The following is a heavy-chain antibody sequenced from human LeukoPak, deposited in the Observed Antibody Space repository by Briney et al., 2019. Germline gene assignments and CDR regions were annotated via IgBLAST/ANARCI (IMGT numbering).Heavy chain of an antibody. D-gene: IGHD3-22*01. CDR2: ISSSRSTI. V-gene: IGHV3-48*02. CDR3: ARAMYYYDSSGGLGAFDI. Sequence: GESLKISCAASGFTFSTYGMSWVRQAPGKGLEWLSYISSSRSTIYYGDSVKGRFTISRDNAKNSLYLQMNSLRDEDTALYYCARAMYYYDSSGGLGAFDIWGQGTMVTVSS. CDR1: GFTFSTYG. J-gene: IGHJ3*02.